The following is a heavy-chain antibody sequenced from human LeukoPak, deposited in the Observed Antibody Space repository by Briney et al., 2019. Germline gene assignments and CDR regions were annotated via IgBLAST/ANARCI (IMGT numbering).Heavy chain of an antibody. CDR1: GYTFTGYY. V-gene: IGHV1-2*04. Sequence: ASVKVSCKASGYTFTGYYMHWVRQAPGQGLEWMGWINPNSGGTNYAQKFQGWVTMTRDTSISTAYMELSRLRSDDTAVYYCARDSGIAAAGTELDYWGQGTLVTVSS. CDR2: INPNSGGT. J-gene: IGHJ4*02. CDR3: ARDSGIAAAGTELDY. D-gene: IGHD6-13*01.